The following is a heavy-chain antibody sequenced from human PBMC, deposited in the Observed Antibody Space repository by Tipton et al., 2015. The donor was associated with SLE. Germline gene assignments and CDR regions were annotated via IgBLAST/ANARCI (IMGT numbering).Heavy chain of an antibody. J-gene: IGHJ4*02. V-gene: IGHV4-59*11. CDR1: GGSMSGHY. CDR3: AREGDDSSGSFSARSTFFDH. D-gene: IGHD2-21*02. Sequence: TLSLTCTVSGGSMSGHYWNWVRQPPGKGLEWIGYIYQNGRTKYNASLQSRATISLDTSKNQFSLKVNFVTAADTAVYYCAREGDDSSGSFSARSTFFDHWGQGTLATVSS. CDR2: IYQNGRT.